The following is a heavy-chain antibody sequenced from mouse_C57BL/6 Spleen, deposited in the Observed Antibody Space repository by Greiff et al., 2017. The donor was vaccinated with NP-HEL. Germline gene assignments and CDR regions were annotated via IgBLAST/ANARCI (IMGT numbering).Heavy chain of an antibody. V-gene: IGHV5-4*03. CDR3: AGTTVVAPYAMDY. CDR2: ISDGGSYT. Sequence: EVKLVESGGGLVKPGGSLKLSCAASGFTFSSYAMSWVRQTPEKRLEWVATISDGGSYTYYPDNVKGRFTISRDNAKNNLYLQMSHLKSEDTAMYYCAGTTVVAPYAMDYWGQGTSVTVSS. CDR1: GFTFSSYA. J-gene: IGHJ4*01. D-gene: IGHD1-1*01.